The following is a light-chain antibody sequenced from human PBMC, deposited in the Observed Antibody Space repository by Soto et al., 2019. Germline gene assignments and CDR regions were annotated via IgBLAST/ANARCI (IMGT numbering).Light chain of an antibody. Sequence: QSALTQPASVSGSPGQSITIFCTGTSTDVGGYDYVSWYQHHPGKAPKLMIYDVSNRPSGVSSRFSGSKSDNTASLTIYGLQAEDEADYYCSSYTKNSPYVFGTGTKLTVL. CDR1: STDVGGYDY. V-gene: IGLV2-14*01. CDR2: DVS. CDR3: SSYTKNSPYV. J-gene: IGLJ1*01.